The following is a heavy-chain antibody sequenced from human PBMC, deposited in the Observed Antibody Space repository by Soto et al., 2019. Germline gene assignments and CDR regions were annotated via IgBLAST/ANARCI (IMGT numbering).Heavy chain of an antibody. CDR1: GGSFSGYY. D-gene: IGHD6-19*01. J-gene: IGHJ4*02. V-gene: IGHV4-34*01. CDR3: ARGGGAVAGIDY. CDR2: INHRGST. Sequence: QVQLQQWGAGLLKPSETLSLTCAVYGGSFSGYYWSWIRQPPGKGLEWIGEINHRGSTNYNPSLKSRVTTSVDTSKNQFSLKLSSVTAADTAVYYCARGGGAVAGIDYWGQGTLVTVSS.